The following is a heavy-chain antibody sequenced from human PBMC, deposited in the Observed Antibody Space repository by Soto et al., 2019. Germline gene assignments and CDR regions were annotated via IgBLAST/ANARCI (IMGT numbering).Heavy chain of an antibody. Sequence: SETLSLTCTVSGGSISSSSYYWGWIRQPPGKGLEWIGSIYYSGSTYCNPSLKSRVTISVDTSKNQFSLKLSSVTAADTAVYYCARQRDIVVVVAAPGAFDIWGQGTMVTVSS. J-gene: IGHJ3*02. CDR1: GGSISSSSYY. CDR3: ARQRDIVVVVAAPGAFDI. V-gene: IGHV4-39*01. CDR2: IYYSGST. D-gene: IGHD2-15*01.